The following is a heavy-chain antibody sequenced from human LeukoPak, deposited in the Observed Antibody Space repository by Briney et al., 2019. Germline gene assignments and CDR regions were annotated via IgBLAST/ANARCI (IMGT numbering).Heavy chain of an antibody. CDR2: IYHSGST. Sequence: SETLSLTCIVSGYSISSYYYWGWIRQPPGKGLEWIGSIYHSGSTYYNPSLKSRVTISIDTSKNQFSLKLSSVTAADTAVYYCAGDDSGYDSYYYYYGMDVWGQGTTVTVSS. CDR3: AGDDSGYDSYYYYYGMDV. D-gene: IGHD5-12*01. J-gene: IGHJ6*02. V-gene: IGHV4-38-2*02. CDR1: GYSISSYYY.